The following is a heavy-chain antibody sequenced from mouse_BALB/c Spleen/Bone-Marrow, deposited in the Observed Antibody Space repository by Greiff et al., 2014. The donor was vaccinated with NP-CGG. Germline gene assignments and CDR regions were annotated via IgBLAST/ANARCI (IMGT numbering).Heavy chain of an antibody. D-gene: IGHD2-3*01. CDR1: GYTFTDYN. V-gene: IGHV1S29*02. CDR3: ARGWLLPWFAY. J-gene: IGHJ3*01. Sequence: VQLQQSGPELVKPGASVKISCKASGYTFTDYNMHWVKQSHGRSLEWIGYIYPYNGGTGYNQKFKSKATLTVDNSSSTAYMELRSLTSEDSAVYYCARGWLLPWFAYWGQGTLVTVSA. CDR2: IYPYNGGT.